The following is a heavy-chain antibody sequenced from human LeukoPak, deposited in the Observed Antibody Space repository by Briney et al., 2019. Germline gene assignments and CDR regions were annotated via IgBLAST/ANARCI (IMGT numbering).Heavy chain of an antibody. V-gene: IGHV1-69*05. D-gene: IGHD5-24*01. J-gene: IGHJ4*02. CDR3: ATPGRDGYNSAPDY. CDR2: IIPIFGTA. CDR1: GGTFSSYA. Sequence: SVKVSCKASGGTFSSYAISWVRQAPGQGLEWMGGIIPIFGTANYAQKFQGRVTITTDESTSTAYMELSSLRSEDTAVYYCATPGRDGYNSAPDYWGQGTLVTVSS.